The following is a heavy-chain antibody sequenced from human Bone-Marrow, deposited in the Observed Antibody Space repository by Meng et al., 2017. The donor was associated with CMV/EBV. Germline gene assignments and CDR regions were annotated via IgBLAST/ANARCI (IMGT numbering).Heavy chain of an antibody. CDR3: AKGSDDGSGYYYSSYYYYMDV. Sequence: ASVKVSCKASGYTFTSYYMHWVRQAPGQGLEWMGIINPSGGSTSYAQKFQGRVIMTGDMSTSTVYMELSSLRSEDTAVYYCAKGSDDGSGYYYSSYYYYMDVWGQGTTVTVSS. D-gene: IGHD3-22*01. CDR1: GYTFTSYY. CDR2: INPSGGST. J-gene: IGHJ6*02. V-gene: IGHV1-46*01.